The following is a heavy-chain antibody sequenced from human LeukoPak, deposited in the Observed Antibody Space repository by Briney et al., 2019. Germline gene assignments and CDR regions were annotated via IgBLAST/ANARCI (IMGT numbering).Heavy chain of an antibody. CDR1: GYTFSGYY. CDR2: INPNSGGT. D-gene: IGHD1-26*01. Sequence: ASVKVSCKASGYTFSGYYMHWVRQAPGQGLEWMGWINPNSGGTNYAQKFQGRVTMTRDTSISTAYMELSRLRSDDTAVYYCARDIVGAPSPPYYYYYMDVWGKGTTVTVSS. V-gene: IGHV1-2*02. CDR3: ARDIVGAPSPPYYYYYMDV. J-gene: IGHJ6*03.